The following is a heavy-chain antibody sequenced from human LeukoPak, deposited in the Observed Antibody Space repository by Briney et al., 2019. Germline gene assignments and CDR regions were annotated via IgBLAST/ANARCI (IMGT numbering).Heavy chain of an antibody. Sequence: GGSLRLSCAASGFTFSSYAMHWVRQAPGKGLEWVAVISYAGSNKYYADSVKGRFAISRDNSKNTLYLQMNSLRAEDTAVYYCARGRYCSGGSCIHFDYWGQGTLVTVSS. CDR2: ISYAGSNK. J-gene: IGHJ4*02. CDR3: ARGRYCSGGSCIHFDY. D-gene: IGHD2-15*01. V-gene: IGHV3-30*09. CDR1: GFTFSSYA.